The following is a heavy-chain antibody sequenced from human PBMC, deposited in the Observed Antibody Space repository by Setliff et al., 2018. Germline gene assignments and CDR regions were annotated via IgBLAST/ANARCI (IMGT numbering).Heavy chain of an antibody. CDR1: GYTFTGYY. CDR3: ARQPMDTIMVTFDY. D-gene: IGHD5-12*01. Sequence: ASVKVSCKASGYTFTGYYMHWVRQAPGQGLEWMGRINPNSGGTNYAQKFQGRVTMTRDTSISTAYMELSSLRSDDTAVYYCARQPMDTIMVTFDYWGQGILVTVSS. V-gene: IGHV1-2*06. CDR2: INPNSGGT. J-gene: IGHJ4*02.